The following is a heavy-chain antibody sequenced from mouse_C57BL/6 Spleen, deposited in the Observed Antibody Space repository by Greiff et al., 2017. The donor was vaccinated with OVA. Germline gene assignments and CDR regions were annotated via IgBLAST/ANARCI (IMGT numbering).Heavy chain of an antibody. CDR1: GYTFTSYW. V-gene: IGHV1-64*01. J-gene: IGHJ3*01. Sequence: QVQLQQPGAELVKPGASVKLSCKASGYTFTSYWMHWVKQRPGQGLEWIGMIHPNSGSTNYNEKFKSKATLTVDKSSSTAYMQLSSLTSEDSAVYDCARGDYYDYDGFAYWGQGTLVTVSA. CDR3: ARGDYYDYDGFAY. D-gene: IGHD2-4*01. CDR2: IHPNSGST.